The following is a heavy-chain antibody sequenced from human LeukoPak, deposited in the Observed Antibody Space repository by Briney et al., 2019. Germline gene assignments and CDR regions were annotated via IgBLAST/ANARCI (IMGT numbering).Heavy chain of an antibody. V-gene: IGHV3-11*01. CDR2: ISSSGSTI. CDR1: GFTFSGYY. CDR3: ATYYDFWSGYPGGYYFDY. D-gene: IGHD3-3*01. Sequence: SGGSLRLSCAASGFTFSGYYMSWIRQAPGKGLEWVSYISSSGSTIYYADSVKGRFTISRDNAKNSLYLQMNSLRAEDTAVYYCATYYDFWSGYPGGYYFDYWGQGILVTVSS. J-gene: IGHJ4*02.